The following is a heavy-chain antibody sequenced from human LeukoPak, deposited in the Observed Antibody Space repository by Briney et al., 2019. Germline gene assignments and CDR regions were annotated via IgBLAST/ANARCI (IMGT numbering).Heavy chain of an antibody. Sequence: SVKVSCKASGGTFSSYTISWVRQAPGQGLEWMGRIIPILGIANYTQKFQGRVTITADKSTSTAYMELSSLRSEDTAVYYCARDGTRYCSSTSCYTHYYYYMDVWGKGTTVTVSS. CDR3: ARDGTRYCSSTSCYTHYYYYMDV. V-gene: IGHV1-69*04. CDR2: IIPILGIA. J-gene: IGHJ6*03. CDR1: GGTFSSYT. D-gene: IGHD2-2*02.